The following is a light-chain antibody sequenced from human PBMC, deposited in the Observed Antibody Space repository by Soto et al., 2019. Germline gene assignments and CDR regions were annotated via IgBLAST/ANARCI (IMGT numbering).Light chain of an antibody. CDR1: SSDVGSYSL. Sequence: QSVLTQPASVSGSPGQSITISCTGTSSDVGSYSLLSWYQHHPGKAPKLIIYEDIKGPSGVSNRFSGSKSGNTASLRISGLQAEDEADYYCYTYTGGSTYIFGTWPKVTVL. CDR2: EDI. J-gene: IGLJ1*01. V-gene: IGLV2-23*01. CDR3: YTYTGGSTYI.